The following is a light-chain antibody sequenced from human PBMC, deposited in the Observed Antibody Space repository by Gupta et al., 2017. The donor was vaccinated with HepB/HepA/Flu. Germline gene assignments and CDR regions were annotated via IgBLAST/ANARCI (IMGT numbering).Light chain of an antibody. V-gene: IGKV1-39*01. CDR3: QQINSIPWT. CDR2: VAS. CDR1: QSISTH. Sequence: DIQMTQSPSYLSASVGDRVTITCRASQSISTHLDWYQQKPWKAPKLPIYVASSVQSVVPSRFSGSASGTDFTLTISRLQPEYFSTYYCQQINSIPWTVGQWTKVEIK. J-gene: IGKJ1*01.